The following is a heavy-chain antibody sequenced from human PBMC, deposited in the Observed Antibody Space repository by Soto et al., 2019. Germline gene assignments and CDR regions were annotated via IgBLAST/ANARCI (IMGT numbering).Heavy chain of an antibody. CDR1: GYTFTSYY. V-gene: IGHV1-46*01. CDR3: ARDQNGPSVGASSPRIHYYYYGMDV. J-gene: IGHJ6*02. D-gene: IGHD1-26*01. Sequence: ASVKVSCKASGYTFTSYYMHWVRQAPGQGLEWMGIINPSGGSTSYAQKFQGRVTMTRDTSTSTVYMELSSLRSEDTAVYYCARDQNGPSVGASSPRIHYYYYGMDVWGQGTTVTV. CDR2: INPSGGST.